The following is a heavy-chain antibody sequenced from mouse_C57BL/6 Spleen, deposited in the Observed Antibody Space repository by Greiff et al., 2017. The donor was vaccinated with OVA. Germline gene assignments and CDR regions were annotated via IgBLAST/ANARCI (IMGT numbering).Heavy chain of an antibody. Sequence: QVQLQQSGPELVKPGASVKLSCKASGYTFTSYDINWVKQRPGQGLEWIGWIYPRDGSTKYNEKFKGKATLTVDTSSSTAYMELHSLTSEDSAVYCCGLWSWYFDVWGTGTTVTVSS. CDR1: GYTFTSYD. V-gene: IGHV1-85*01. J-gene: IGHJ1*03. CDR2: IYPRDGST. D-gene: IGHD1-1*02. CDR3: GLWSWYFDV.